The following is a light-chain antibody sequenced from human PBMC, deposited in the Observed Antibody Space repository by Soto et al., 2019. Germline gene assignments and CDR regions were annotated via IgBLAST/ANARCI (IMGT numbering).Light chain of an antibody. Sequence: EIVLTQSPVTLSLSPGERATLSCRASQSVSSYLAWYQQKPGQAPRLLIYDASNRATGIPARFSGSGSGTYFTLTISSLEPEDFAVYYCQQRSNWPPYTFGQGTKLEIK. J-gene: IGKJ2*01. V-gene: IGKV3-11*01. CDR1: QSVSSY. CDR3: QQRSNWPPYT. CDR2: DAS.